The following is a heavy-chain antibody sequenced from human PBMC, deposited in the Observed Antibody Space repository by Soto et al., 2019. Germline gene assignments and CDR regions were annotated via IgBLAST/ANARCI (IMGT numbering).Heavy chain of an antibody. V-gene: IGHV3-15*07. CDR2: IKRKTDGGTT. D-gene: IGHD1-26*01. J-gene: IGHJ4*02. CDR3: FHEGSGSYSTDY. Sequence: GGSLRLSCAASGLTFSNAHMNWVRQAPGKGLEWVGRIKRKTDGGTTDYAAPVKGRFTISRDDSKDTLFLQMNSLKTEDTAVYYCFHEGSGSYSTDYWGQGTLVTVSS. CDR1: GLTFSNAH.